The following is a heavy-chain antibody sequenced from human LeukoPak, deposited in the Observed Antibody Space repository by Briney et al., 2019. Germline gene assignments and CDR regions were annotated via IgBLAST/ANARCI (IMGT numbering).Heavy chain of an antibody. CDR2: IYTSGST. CDR1: GGSISSGSYY. CDR3: ALAFDI. V-gene: IGHV4-61*02. Sequence: SETLSLTCTVSGGSISSGSYYWSWIRQPAGKGLEWIGRIYTSGSTNYNPSLKSRVTISVDTSKNQFSLKLSSVTAADTAVYYCALAFDIWGQGTMVTVSS. J-gene: IGHJ3*02.